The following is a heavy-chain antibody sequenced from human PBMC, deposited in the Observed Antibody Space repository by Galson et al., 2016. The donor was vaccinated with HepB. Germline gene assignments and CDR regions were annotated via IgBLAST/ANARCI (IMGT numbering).Heavy chain of an antibody. J-gene: IGHJ4*02. D-gene: IGHD2-15*01. CDR3: ARFPFGSPSPYHFDS. CDR1: GASVKSGGHY. V-gene: IGHV4-31*03. Sequence: TLSLTCTVSGASVKSGGHYWSWVRQRPGKGLEWLAYIFYVGATYYNSPLKSRLSISMDTSNNQFSLTMTSVTAADTALYYCARFPFGSPSPYHFDSWGQGTLVTVSS. CDR2: IFYVGAT.